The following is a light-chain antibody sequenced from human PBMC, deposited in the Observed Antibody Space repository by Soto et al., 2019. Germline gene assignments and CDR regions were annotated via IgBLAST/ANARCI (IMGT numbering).Light chain of an antibody. CDR2: DVS. Sequence: QSVLTQPASVSGSPGQSITISCTGTSSDVGGYNSVSWYQQHPGKAPKVVIYDVSNRPSGVSNRFSGSKSGNTASLTISGLQAEDEADYYCSAYTSSSTLVFGGGTKVTVL. CDR1: SSDVGGYNS. V-gene: IGLV2-14*01. CDR3: SAYTSSSTLV. J-gene: IGLJ2*01.